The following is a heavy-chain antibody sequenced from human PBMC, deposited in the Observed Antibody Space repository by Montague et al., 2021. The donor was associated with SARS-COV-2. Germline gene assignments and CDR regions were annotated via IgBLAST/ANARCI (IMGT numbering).Heavy chain of an antibody. Sequence: SETLSLTCTVSGFSIGSGDYWGWLRQPPGKGLEWIGSIYHSGTTYYNPSLQSRLTMSIDTSTNQFSLRLTSVTAADTAVFFCVREKAGGLRDVFDNWGQGTTVTVSS. V-gene: IGHV4-38-2*02. CDR2: IYHSGTT. CDR3: VREKAGGLRDVFDN. CDR1: GFSIGSGDY. J-gene: IGHJ3*02.